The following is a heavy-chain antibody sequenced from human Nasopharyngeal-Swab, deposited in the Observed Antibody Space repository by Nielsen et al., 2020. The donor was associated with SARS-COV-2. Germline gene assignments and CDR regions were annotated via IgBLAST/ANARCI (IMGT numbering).Heavy chain of an antibody. CDR2: IKQDGSEK. V-gene: IGHV3-7*03. CDR3: ARDLRHYDFWSGYYTGIYFQH. J-gene: IGHJ1*01. D-gene: IGHD3-3*01. Sequence: VRQAPGKGPEWVANIKQDGSEKYYVDSVKGRFTISRDNAKNSLYLQMNSLRAEDTAVYYCARDLRHYDFWSGYYTGIYFQHWGQGTLVTVSS.